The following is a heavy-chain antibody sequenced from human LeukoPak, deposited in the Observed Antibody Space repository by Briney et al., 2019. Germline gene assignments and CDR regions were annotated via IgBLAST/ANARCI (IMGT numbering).Heavy chain of an antibody. V-gene: IGHV1-69*13. CDR3: ARDVGSSNDY. CDR2: IIPIFGTA. Sequence: GASVKVSCKASGYTFTGYYMRWVRQAPGQGLEWMGGIIPIFGTANYAQKFQGRVTITADESTSTAYMELSSLRSEDTAVYYCARDVGSSNDYWGQGTLVTVSS. CDR1: GYTFTGYY. D-gene: IGHD3-10*01. J-gene: IGHJ4*02.